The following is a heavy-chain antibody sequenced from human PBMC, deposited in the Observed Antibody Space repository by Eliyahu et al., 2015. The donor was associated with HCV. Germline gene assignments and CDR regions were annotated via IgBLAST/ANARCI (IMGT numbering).Heavy chain of an antibody. CDR1: GYTFTSSY. D-gene: IGHD6-13*01. V-gene: IGHV1-46*01. J-gene: IGHJ5*02. CDR3: ARGPVGYSNNWHYL. Sequence: QVQLVQSGAEVKKPGASVNISCKASGYTFTSSYMHWVGQAPGQGLEWXGTIHPNGGATKYAQKFQDRVTMTRXTSTSTVYMELSSLRSEDSAMYYCARGPVGYSNNWHYLWGQGTLVTVSS. CDR2: IHPNGGAT.